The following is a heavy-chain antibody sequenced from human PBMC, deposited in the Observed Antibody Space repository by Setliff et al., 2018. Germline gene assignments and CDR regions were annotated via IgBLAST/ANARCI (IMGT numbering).Heavy chain of an antibody. Sequence: ASVKVSCKASGYTFTDYYMHWVQQAPGKGLEWMGRVDPEDGETIYSQKFQGRFTITRDTSASTAYMELSSLRSEDTAVYYCARESRYYYDNLGTLDYWGQGTLVTVSS. D-gene: IGHD3-22*01. CDR2: VDPEDGET. CDR1: GYTFTDYY. J-gene: IGHJ4*02. V-gene: IGHV1-69-2*01. CDR3: ARESRYYYDNLGTLDY.